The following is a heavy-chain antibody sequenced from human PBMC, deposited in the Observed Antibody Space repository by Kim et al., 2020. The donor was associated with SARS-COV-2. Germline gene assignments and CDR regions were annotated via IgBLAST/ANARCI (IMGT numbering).Heavy chain of an antibody. CDR2: INTNTGNP. Sequence: ASVKVSCKASGYTFTSYAMNWVRQAPGQGLEWMGWINTNTGNPTYAQGFTGRFVFSLDTSVSTAYLQISSLKAEDTAVYYCARDGSIAVAVSHYYYYYYMDVWGKGTTVTVSS. CDR3: ARDGSIAVAVSHYYYYYYMDV. J-gene: IGHJ6*03. CDR1: GYTFTSYA. D-gene: IGHD6-19*01. V-gene: IGHV7-4-1*02.